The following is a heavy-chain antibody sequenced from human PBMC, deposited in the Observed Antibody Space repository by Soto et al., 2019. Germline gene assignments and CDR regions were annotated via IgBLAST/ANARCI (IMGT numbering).Heavy chain of an antibody. CDR1: GGTFSSYA. CDR2: IIPIFGTA. J-gene: IGHJ5*02. Sequence: SVKVSCKASGGTFSSYAISWVRQAPGQGLEWMGGIIPIFGTANYAQKFQGRITMTRDTSRSTVYMELSSLRSDDTAIYYCARSSGGNFGIIIEGSNWFDPWGQGTLVTVSS. V-gene: IGHV1-69*05. CDR3: ARSSGGNFGIIIEGSNWFDP. D-gene: IGHD3-3*01.